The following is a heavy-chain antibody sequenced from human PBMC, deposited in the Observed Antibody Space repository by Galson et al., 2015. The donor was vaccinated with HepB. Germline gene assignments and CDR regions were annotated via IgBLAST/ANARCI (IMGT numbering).Heavy chain of an antibody. CDR2: INEDGSEK. CDR3: ASHPVSRFLA. CDR1: GFTFASYW. J-gene: IGHJ5*02. V-gene: IGHV3-7*01. Sequence: SLRLSCAASGFTFASYWMAWVRQAPGKGLEWVAIINEDGSEKYSVDSVKGRFTVSRDNTQDSVYLQMDSLRADDTAVYYCASHPVSRFLAWGQGTLVTVSS. D-gene: IGHD3-3*01.